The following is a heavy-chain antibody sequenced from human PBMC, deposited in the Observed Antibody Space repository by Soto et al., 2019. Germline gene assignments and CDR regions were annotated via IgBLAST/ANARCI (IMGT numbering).Heavy chain of an antibody. CDR3: ARTHSGSYYSVFNY. CDR1: NFSISSGYY. Sequence: PSETLSLTCVVSNFSISSGYYWGWIRQSPGKGLEWIASIYRSGTTSYNPSLKSRVTISVDPSKNQFCLMLTAVTAADTAVYYCARTHSGSYYSVFNYWGRGSLVTVSS. D-gene: IGHD1-26*01. CDR2: IYRSGTT. J-gene: IGHJ4*02. V-gene: IGHV4-38-2*01.